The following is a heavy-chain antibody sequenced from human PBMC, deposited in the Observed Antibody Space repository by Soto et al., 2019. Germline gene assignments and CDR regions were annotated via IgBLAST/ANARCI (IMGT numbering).Heavy chain of an antibody. CDR1: GFTFSSDW. D-gene: IGHD4-17*01. J-gene: IGHJ4*02. V-gene: IGHV3-7*04. CDR3: ARDLASTTIPNY. Sequence: EVQLVESGGGLVQPGGSLRLSCAASGFTFSSDWMSWVRQAPGKGLEWVANIKQDGSEKYYVDSVKGRFTISRDNAKNSLYLQMNSLRAEDTAVYSCARDLASTTIPNYWGQGTLVTVSS. CDR2: IKQDGSEK.